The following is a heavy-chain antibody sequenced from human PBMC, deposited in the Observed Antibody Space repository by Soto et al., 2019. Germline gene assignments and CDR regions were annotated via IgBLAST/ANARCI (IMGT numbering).Heavy chain of an antibody. Sequence: QVQLLESGGGVVQPGRSLRRSCAASGFTFRSYGMHWVRQAPGKGLEWVAVITYDGRNKLYGDSVKGRFTITRDNSKKEMFLEMNGLRGEDTAVYYCAKDLGGVRIAEVSAVVEPMDYYYGMSVWGQASTVTV. V-gene: IGHV3-30*18. J-gene: IGHJ6*02. CDR3: AKDLGGVRIAEVSAVVEPMDYYYGMSV. CDR1: GFTFRSYG. CDR2: ITYDGRNK. D-gene: IGHD3-16*01.